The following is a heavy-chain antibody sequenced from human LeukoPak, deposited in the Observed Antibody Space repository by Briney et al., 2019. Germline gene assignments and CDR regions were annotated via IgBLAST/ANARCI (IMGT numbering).Heavy chain of an antibody. V-gene: IGHV3-74*01. J-gene: IGHJ4*02. Sequence: GGSLRLSCAASGFSFSTYWMHWVRQAPGKGLVWVARINPDGSTSSYADSVKGRFTISRDNSKNTLFLQMNSLRDEDTAVYYCAKHYYDSSGTPRYFDYWGQGTLVTVSS. CDR2: INPDGSTS. D-gene: IGHD3-22*01. CDR1: GFSFSTYW. CDR3: AKHYYDSSGTPRYFDY.